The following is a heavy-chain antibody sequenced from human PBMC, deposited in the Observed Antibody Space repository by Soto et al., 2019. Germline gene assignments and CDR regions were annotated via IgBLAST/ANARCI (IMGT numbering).Heavy chain of an antibody. V-gene: IGHV3-30*18. CDR3: AKAFTPPFSREAAFDI. CDR1: GFTFSSYG. CDR2: ISYDGSNK. Sequence: QVQLVESGGGVVQPGRSLRLSCAASGFTFSSYGMHWVRQAPGKGLEWVAVISYDGSNKYYADSVKGRFTISRDNSKNTLYRQMNSLRAEDTAVYYCAKAFTPPFSREAAFDIWGQGTMVTVSS. J-gene: IGHJ3*02.